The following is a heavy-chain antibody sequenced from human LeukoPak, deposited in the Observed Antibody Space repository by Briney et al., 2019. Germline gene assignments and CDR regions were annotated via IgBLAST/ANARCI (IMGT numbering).Heavy chain of an antibody. CDR3: ARGPSTSFDY. CDR1: GFTFSGFA. J-gene: IGHJ4*02. D-gene: IGHD5/OR15-5a*01. V-gene: IGHV3-23*01. Sequence: GGSLRLSCAASGFTFSGFAMSWVRRTPGKGLEWVSGISGSGDNTLYADSVKGRFTISRDNSKNTLYLQMNSLRAEDTAVYYCARGPSTSFDYWSQGTLVTVSS. CDR2: ISGSGDNT.